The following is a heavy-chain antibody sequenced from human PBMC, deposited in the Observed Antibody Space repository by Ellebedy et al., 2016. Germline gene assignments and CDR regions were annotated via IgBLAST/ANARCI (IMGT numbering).Heavy chain of an antibody. Sequence: ASVKVSCKASGYTFSSYSISWVRQAPGQGLEWMGWVSTYNGNTYYAQNFQDRVTMTTDTSTTTAYMELRNLRSDDTALYYCARSVSSWYGDSWGHGTLVTVSS. CDR1: GYTFSSYS. J-gene: IGHJ5*01. V-gene: IGHV1-18*01. CDR2: VSTYNGNT. CDR3: ARSVSSWYGDS. D-gene: IGHD6-13*01.